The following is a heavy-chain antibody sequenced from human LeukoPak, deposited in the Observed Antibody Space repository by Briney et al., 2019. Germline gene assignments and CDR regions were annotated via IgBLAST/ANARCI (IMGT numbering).Heavy chain of an antibody. Sequence: GGSLRLSCEASGFTFSTYAMHWVRQAPGKGLEWVAVIWYDGSNKYYADSVKGRFTISRDNSKNTLFLQMNSLRAEDTAVYYCARDPDDYGDYSYFDYWGQGTLVTVSS. D-gene: IGHD4-17*01. CDR1: GFTFSTYA. V-gene: IGHV3-33*08. CDR2: IWYDGSNK. J-gene: IGHJ4*02. CDR3: ARDPDDYGDYSYFDY.